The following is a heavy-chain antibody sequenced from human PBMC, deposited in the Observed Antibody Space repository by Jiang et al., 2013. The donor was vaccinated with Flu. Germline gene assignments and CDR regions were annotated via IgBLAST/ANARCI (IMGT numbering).Heavy chain of an antibody. Sequence: LLKPSETLTLICTVSGDPINSDNYGYWGWTRQPPGKGLEWIGSVYYSGNSHYNPSLKSRVSISVDTSKNQFSLKLSSVTAADTAVYYCARTPVFTIFGVVITSDAFDIWGQGTMVTVSS. CDR1: GDPINSDNYGY. CDR2: VYYSGNS. J-gene: IGHJ3*02. CDR3: ARTPVFTIFGVVITSDAFDI. D-gene: IGHD3-3*01. V-gene: IGHV4-39*01.